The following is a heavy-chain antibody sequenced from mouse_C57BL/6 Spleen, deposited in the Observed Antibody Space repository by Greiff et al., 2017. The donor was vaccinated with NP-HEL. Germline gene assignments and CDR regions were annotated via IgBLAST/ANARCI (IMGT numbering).Heavy chain of an antibody. CDR3: AREEDYGSSLFAY. D-gene: IGHD1-1*01. CDR2: INPYNGGT. CDR1: GYTFTDYY. V-gene: IGHV1-19*01. J-gene: IGHJ3*01. Sequence: EVQGVESGPVLVKPGASVKMSCKASGYTFTDYYMNWVKQSHGKSLEWIGVINPYNGGTSYNQKFKGKATLTVDKSSSTAYMALNSLTSEDSAVYYCAREEDYGSSLFAYWGQGTLVTVSA.